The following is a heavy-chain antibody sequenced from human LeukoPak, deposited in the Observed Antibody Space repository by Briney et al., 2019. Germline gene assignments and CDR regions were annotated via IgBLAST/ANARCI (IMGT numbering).Heavy chain of an antibody. CDR1: GFTFSSYS. CDR3: AKVDRRSDLPYYFDY. CDR2: ISSSSSTI. V-gene: IGHV3-48*01. J-gene: IGHJ4*02. Sequence: PGGSLRLSCAASGFTFSSYSMNWVRQAPGKGLEWVSYISSSSSTIYYADSVKGRFTISRDNSKNTLSLQMNSLRAEDTAVYYCAKVDRRSDLPYYFDYWGQGTLVTVSS.